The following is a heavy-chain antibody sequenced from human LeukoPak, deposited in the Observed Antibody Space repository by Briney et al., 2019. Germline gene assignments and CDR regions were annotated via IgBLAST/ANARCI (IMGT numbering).Heavy chain of an antibody. V-gene: IGHV1-3*01. Sequence: ASVKVSCKASGYTFTSYYMHWVRQAPGQRLEWMGWINAGNGNTKYSQKFQGRVTITRDTSASTAYMELSSLRSEDTAVYYCARSSFWSGYYYFDYWGQGTLVTVSS. J-gene: IGHJ4*02. CDR3: ARSSFWSGYYYFDY. CDR1: GYTFTSYY. D-gene: IGHD3-3*01. CDR2: INAGNGNT.